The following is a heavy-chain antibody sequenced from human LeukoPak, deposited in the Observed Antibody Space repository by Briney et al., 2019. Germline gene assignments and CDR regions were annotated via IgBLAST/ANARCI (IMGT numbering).Heavy chain of an antibody. CDR2: INHSGST. D-gene: IGHD1-14*01. V-gene: IGHV4-34*01. J-gene: IGHJ4*02. CDR3: ARGLFPRSRYFDY. CDR1: GGSFSGYY. Sequence: SETLSLTCAVYGGSFSGYYWSWIRQPPGKGLEWIGEINHSGSTNYNPSLKSRVTISVDTSKNQSSLKLSSVTAADTAVYYCARGLFPRSRYFDYWGQGTLVTVSS.